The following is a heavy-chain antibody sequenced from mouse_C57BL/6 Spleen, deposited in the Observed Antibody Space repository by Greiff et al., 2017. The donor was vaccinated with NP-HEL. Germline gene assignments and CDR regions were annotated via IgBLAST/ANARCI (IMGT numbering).Heavy chain of an antibody. CDR1: GYTFTGYW. D-gene: IGHD6-1*01. CDR3: VCGVPNFDY. Sequence: QVQLKQSGAELMKPGASVKLSCKATGYTFTGYWIEWVKQRPGHGLEWIGEILPGSGSTNYNEKFKGKATFTADTSSNTASMQLSSLTTEDSAIYYCVCGVPNFDYWGQGTTLTVSS. J-gene: IGHJ2*01. CDR2: ILPGSGST. V-gene: IGHV1-9*01.